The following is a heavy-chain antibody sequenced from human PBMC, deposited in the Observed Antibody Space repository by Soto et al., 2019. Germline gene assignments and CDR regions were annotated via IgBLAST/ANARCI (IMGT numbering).Heavy chain of an antibody. CDR3: ARRNWDRADAFDI. V-gene: IGHV3-23*01. D-gene: IGHD7-27*01. CDR1: GFTFSTFV. Sequence: GGSLRLSCAASGFTFSTFVMTWVRQAPGKGLEWVSTISHSGAFTYYADSVTGRFSISRDNTKNTLYLQMNSLRAEDTAVYYCARRNWDRADAFDIWGQGTMVTVSS. J-gene: IGHJ3*02. CDR2: ISHSGAFT.